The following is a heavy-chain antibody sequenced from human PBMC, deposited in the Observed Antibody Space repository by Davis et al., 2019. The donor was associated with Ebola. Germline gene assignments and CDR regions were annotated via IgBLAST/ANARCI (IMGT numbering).Heavy chain of an antibody. CDR1: GYTFTSYD. Sequence: ASVKVSCKASGYTFTSYDINWVRQATGQGLEWMGWMNPNSGNTGYAQKFQGRVTMTRNTSISTAYMELSSLRSEDTAVYYCARGPRYQLLYYYYGMDVWGQGTTVTVSS. D-gene: IGHD2-2*01. CDR3: ARGPRYQLLYYYYGMDV. CDR2: MNPNSGNT. J-gene: IGHJ6*02. V-gene: IGHV1-8*01.